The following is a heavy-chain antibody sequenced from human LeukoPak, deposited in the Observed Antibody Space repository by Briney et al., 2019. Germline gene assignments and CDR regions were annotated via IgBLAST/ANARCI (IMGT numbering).Heavy chain of an antibody. V-gene: IGHV3-23*01. J-gene: IGHJ4*02. CDR2: ISGSGGST. Sequence: AGGSLRLSCAASGFTFSSYAMSWVRQAPGKGLEWVSAISGSGGSTYYADSVKGRFTISRDNSKNTLYLQMNSLRAEDTAVYYCARALYNSGWYPDYFDYWGQGTLVTVSS. CDR1: GFTFSSYA. CDR3: ARALYNSGWYPDYFDY. D-gene: IGHD6-19*01.